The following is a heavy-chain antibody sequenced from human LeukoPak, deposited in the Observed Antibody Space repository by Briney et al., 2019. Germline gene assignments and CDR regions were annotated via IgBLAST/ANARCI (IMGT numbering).Heavy chain of an antibody. D-gene: IGHD3-10*01. Sequence: PSETLSLTCTVSGGSISSYCWSWIRQPPGKGLEWIGYIYYSGSTNYNPSLKSRVTISVDTSKNQFSLKLSSVTAADTAVYYCARDLSGTSPAWGQGTTVTVSS. V-gene: IGHV4-59*01. CDR2: IYYSGST. J-gene: IGHJ6*02. CDR3: ARDLSGTSPA. CDR1: GGSISSYC.